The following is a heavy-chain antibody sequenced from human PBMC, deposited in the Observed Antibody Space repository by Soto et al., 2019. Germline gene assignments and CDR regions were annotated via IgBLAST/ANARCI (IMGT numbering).Heavy chain of an antibody. CDR3: TRPPPSTYAFDV. CDR2: IRSKANSYET. J-gene: IGHJ3*01. V-gene: IGHV3-73*01. CDR1: GFTFSGSA. Sequence: EVQLVESGVGLVQPGGSLKLSCAASGFTFSGSAMHWVRQASGKGLEWVGRIRSKANSYETAYAASVKGSITISRDNNKIKPYLKRNSLKDEDTAVYSCTRPPPSTYAFDVWGQGTTVTVSS.